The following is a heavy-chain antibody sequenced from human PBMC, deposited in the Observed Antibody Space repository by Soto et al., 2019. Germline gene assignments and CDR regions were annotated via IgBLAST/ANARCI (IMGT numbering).Heavy chain of an antibody. V-gene: IGHV1-2*04. CDR3: ARVHYDFWIGY. Sequence: ASVKVSCKASGYTLTGYYMHWVRQAPGQGLEWMGWINPNSGGTNYAQKFQGWVTMTRDTSISTAYMELSRLRSDDTAVYYCARVHYDFWIGYWGQGSLVTVSS. D-gene: IGHD3-3*01. CDR1: GYTLTGYY. J-gene: IGHJ4*02. CDR2: INPNSGGT.